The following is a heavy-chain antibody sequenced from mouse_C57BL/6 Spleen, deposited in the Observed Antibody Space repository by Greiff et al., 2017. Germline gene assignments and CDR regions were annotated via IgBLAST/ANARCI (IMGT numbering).Heavy chain of an antibody. CDR3: ARNYGSRDWYFDV. V-gene: IGHV1-53*01. CDR1: GYTFTSYW. CDR2: INPSNGGT. D-gene: IGHD1-1*01. Sequence: VQLQQPGTELVKPGASVKLSCKASGYTFTSYWMHWVKQRSGQGLEWIGNINPSNGGTNYNEKFKSKATLTVDKSSSTAYMKLSSLTSEDSAVYYCARNYGSRDWYFDVWGTGTTVTVPS. J-gene: IGHJ1*03.